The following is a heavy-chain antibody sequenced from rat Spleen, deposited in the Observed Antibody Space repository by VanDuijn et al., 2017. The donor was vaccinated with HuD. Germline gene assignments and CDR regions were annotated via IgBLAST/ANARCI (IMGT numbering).Heavy chain of an antibody. CDR3: TRSRKGGQWYFDY. CDR1: GFSLTNFH. Sequence: QVQVKESGPGLVQPSQTLSLTCTVSGFSLTNFHVHWIRQPPGKGLVWMAVIWSNGGTNYNSALKSRLSISRDTSKSQVYLKMNSLQTEDTAIYFCTRSRKGGQWYFDYWGQGGMVIVSS. CDR2: IWSNGGT. D-gene: IGHD1-1*01. V-gene: IGHV2-1*01. J-gene: IGHJ2*01.